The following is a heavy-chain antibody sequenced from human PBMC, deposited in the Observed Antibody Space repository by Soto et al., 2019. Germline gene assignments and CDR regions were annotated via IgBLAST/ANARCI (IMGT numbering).Heavy chain of an antibody. CDR3: AKFHAGYCSGDSCYDRGMDV. Sequence: GGSLRLSCAASGFAFSKYAMTWVRQAPGKGLEWVSVISGGSGGTYYADSVKGRFTISRDNSKNTMYLQMETLRAEDTALYYCAKFHAGYCSGDSCYDRGMDVWGQGATVTVSS. V-gene: IGHV3-23*01. CDR2: ISGGSGGT. J-gene: IGHJ6*02. D-gene: IGHD2-15*01. CDR1: GFAFSKYA.